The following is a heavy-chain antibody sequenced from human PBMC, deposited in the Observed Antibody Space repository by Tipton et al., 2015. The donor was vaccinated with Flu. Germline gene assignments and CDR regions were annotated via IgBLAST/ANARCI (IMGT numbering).Heavy chain of an antibody. J-gene: IGHJ3*02. CDR3: ARALSGYYFYAFDI. D-gene: IGHD3-22*01. V-gene: IGHV4-38-2*02. Sequence: TLSLTCTVSGYSISSGYYLGLIRHPPGKGLELIGSIYHSGSTYYNPSLKSRVTISVDTSKNQFSLKLSSVTAADTAVYYCARALSGYYFYAFDIWGQRTMVTVSS. CDR1: GYSISSGYY. CDR2: IYHSGST.